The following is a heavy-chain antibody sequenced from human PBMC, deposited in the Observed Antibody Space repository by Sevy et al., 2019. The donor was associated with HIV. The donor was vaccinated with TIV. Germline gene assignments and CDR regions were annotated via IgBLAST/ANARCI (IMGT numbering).Heavy chain of an antibody. V-gene: IGHV1-2*02. CDR2: INPKSGGT. J-gene: IGHJ6*04. CDR1: GYTFTDYF. CDR3: ARIPIRTYYDYTGGMDV. Sequence: ASVKVSCKASGYTFTDYFMHWVRQAPGQGLEWVGWINPKSGGTHYAQKFQGRVTMTRDTSISTSYMELRGLRSDDTAVYFCARIPIRTYYDYTGGMDVWGKGTTVTVSS. D-gene: IGHD2-8*02.